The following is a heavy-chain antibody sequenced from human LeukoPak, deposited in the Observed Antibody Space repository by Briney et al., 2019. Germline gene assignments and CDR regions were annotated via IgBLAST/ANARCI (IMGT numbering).Heavy chain of an antibody. V-gene: IGHV1-2*02. Sequence: ASVKVSCKASGYTFTGYYMHWVRQAPGQGLEWMGWINPNSGGTNYAQKFQGRVTMTRDTSISTAYMELSRLRSDDTAVYYCARANIYWDAFDIWGQGTMVTVSS. CDR3: ARANIYWDAFDI. J-gene: IGHJ3*02. CDR1: GYTFTGYY. CDR2: INPNSGGT. D-gene: IGHD5-12*01.